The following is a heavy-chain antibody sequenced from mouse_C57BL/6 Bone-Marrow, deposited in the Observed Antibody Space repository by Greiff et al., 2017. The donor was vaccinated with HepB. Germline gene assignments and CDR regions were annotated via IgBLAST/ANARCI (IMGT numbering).Heavy chain of an antibody. CDR2: IRSKSNNYAT. D-gene: IGHD2-10*01. CDR1: GFSFNTYA. V-gene: IGHV10-1*01. J-gene: IGHJ2*01. CDR3: VRAYYGNYFDY. Sequence: EVQGVESGGGLVQPKGSLKLSCAASGFSFNTYAMNWVRQAPGKGLEWVARIRSKSNNYATYYADSVKDRFTISRDDSESMLYLQMNNLKTEDTAMYYCVRAYYGNYFDYWGQGTTLTVSS.